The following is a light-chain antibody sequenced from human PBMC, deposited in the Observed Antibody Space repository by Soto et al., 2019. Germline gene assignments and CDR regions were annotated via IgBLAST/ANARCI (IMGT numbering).Light chain of an antibody. V-gene: IGKV3-20*01. J-gene: IGKJ1*01. CDR3: QQYGSSPQT. CDR1: QSVRSN. CDR2: DAS. Sequence: EIVLTQSPATLSLSPGERATLSCRASQSVRSNLAWYQQKPGQVPRLLIYDASTRATGIPDRFSGSGSGTDFTLTISRLEPEDFAVYYCQQYGSSPQTFGQGTKVDI.